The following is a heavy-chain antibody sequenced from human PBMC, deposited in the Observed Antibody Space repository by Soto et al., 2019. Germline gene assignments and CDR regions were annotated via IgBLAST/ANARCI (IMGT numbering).Heavy chain of an antibody. CDR3: AKDIGNQFRLDH. CDR2: ISGNSGNI. CDR1: GFTFDDYA. D-gene: IGHD1-1*01. J-gene: IGHJ4*01. V-gene: IGHV3-9*01. Sequence: GGSLRLSCAASGFTFDDYAMYWARQTPGKGLEWVSGISGNSGNIGYADSVQGRFTISRDNAKNSLYLQMDSLRAEDSGLYYCAKDIGNQFRLDHWGHGTLVTVSS.